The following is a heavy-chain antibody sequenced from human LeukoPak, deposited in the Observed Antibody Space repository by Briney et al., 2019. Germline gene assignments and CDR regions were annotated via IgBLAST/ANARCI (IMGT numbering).Heavy chain of an antibody. CDR2: ISPSGDIT. Sequence: PGGSLRLSCAASGFTFSNYGMNWVRQAPGKGVEWVSGISPSGDITYYADSVKGRFTISRDNSKNTLYLEVISLTAEDTAVYYCAKDDAWLRFGEWSQGTLVTVSS. CDR3: AKDDAWLRFGE. J-gene: IGHJ4*02. D-gene: IGHD3-10*01. V-gene: IGHV3-23*01. CDR1: GFTFSNYG.